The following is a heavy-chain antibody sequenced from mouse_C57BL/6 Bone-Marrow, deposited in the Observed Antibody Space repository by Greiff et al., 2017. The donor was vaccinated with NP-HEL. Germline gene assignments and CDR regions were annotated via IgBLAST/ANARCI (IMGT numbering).Heavy chain of an antibody. J-gene: IGHJ2*01. Sequence: VQLQESGAELARPGASVKLSCKASGYTFTSYGISWVKQRTGQGLEWIGEIYPRSGNTYYNEKFKGKATLTADKSSSTAYMELRSLTSEDSAVYYCARKGGLRQPYFDYWGQGTTLTVSS. CDR2: IYPRSGNT. V-gene: IGHV1-81*01. D-gene: IGHD2-4*01. CDR3: ARKGGLRQPYFDY. CDR1: GYTFTSYG.